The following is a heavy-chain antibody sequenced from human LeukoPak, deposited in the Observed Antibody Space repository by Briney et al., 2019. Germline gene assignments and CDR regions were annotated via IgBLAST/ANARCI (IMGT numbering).Heavy chain of an antibody. CDR3: ASSSGSYGYYYYYYMDV. CDR2: IYPGDPDT. D-gene: IGHD1-26*01. V-gene: IGHV5-51*01. CDR1: GYSFTSYW. J-gene: IGHJ6*03. Sequence: GESLKISCKGSGYSFTSYWIGWVRQMPGKGLEWMGIIYPGDPDTRYSPSFQGQVTISADKSISTAYLQWSSLKASDTAMYYCASSSGSYGYYYYYYMDVWGKGTTVTVSS.